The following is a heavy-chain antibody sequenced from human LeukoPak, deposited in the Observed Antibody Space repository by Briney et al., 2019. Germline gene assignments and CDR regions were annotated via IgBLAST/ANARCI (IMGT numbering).Heavy chain of an antibody. CDR1: GFTFSSYW. J-gene: IGHJ4*02. V-gene: IGHV3-23*01. Sequence: GGSLRLSCAASGFTFSSYWMSWVRQAPGKGLEWVSAISGSGGSTYYADSVKGRFTISRDNSKNTLYLQMNSLRAEDTAVYYCAKDQGLDSSSWFFDYWGQGTLVTVSS. CDR3: AKDQGLDSSSWFFDY. D-gene: IGHD6-13*01. CDR2: ISGSGGST.